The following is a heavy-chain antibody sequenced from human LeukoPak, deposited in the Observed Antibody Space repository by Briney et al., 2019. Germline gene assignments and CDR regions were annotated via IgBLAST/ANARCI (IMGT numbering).Heavy chain of an antibody. CDR3: ARGTPWYSSSWYSDVWFDP. V-gene: IGHV4-4*07. Sequence: SETLSLTCTVSGGSISSYYWSWVRQPAGKGLEWIGRIYTSGSTNYNPSLKSRVTMSVDTSKDQFSLKLSSVTAADTAVYYCARGTPWYSSSWYSDVWFDPWGQGTLVTVSS. CDR2: IYTSGST. J-gene: IGHJ5*02. D-gene: IGHD6-13*01. CDR1: GGSISSYY.